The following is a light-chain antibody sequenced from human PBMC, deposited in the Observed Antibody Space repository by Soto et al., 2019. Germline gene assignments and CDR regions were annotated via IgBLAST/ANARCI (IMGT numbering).Light chain of an antibody. CDR1: QSVSSSS. V-gene: IGKV3D-20*02. CDR3: QQYNNWPWT. Sequence: IVLTQFSATLSLSLVESGTVCWSSSQSVSSSSLAWYQQRRGQAPRPLIHGASSRATGIPDRFSGSGSGTDFTLTISSLQSEDFAVYYCQQYNNWPWTFGQGTKVDIK. J-gene: IGKJ1*01. CDR2: GAS.